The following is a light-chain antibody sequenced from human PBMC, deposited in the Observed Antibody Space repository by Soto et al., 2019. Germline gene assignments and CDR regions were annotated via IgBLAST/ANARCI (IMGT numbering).Light chain of an antibody. CDR3: QQYGSSPYT. CDR2: GAS. Sequence: EILLTQSPGALSLSPGERATLSCRASQSVINNYLAWYQQKPGQAPRLLIYGASNRATGIPDRFRGSGFGTDFSLTINRLHSEDFAVHYCQQYGSSPYTFGQGTKLEIK. V-gene: IGKV3-20*01. J-gene: IGKJ2*01. CDR1: QSVINNY.